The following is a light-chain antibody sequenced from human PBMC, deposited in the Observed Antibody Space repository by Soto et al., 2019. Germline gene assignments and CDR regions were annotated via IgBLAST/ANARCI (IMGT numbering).Light chain of an antibody. CDR2: KAS. CDR1: QSIRSW. V-gene: IGKV1-5*03. CDR3: QEYSDLWT. J-gene: IGKJ1*01. Sequence: DIQMTQFPSTLSASVGDSVTITCRASQSIRSWLAWYQQKPGKAPRLLIYKASTLESGVPSRFSGSVSGTEFTLTNSSLQPDDFATYYCQEYSDLWTFGQGTKVEIK.